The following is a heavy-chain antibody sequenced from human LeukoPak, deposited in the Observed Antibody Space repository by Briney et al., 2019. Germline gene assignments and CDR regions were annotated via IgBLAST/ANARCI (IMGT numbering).Heavy chain of an antibody. V-gene: IGHV1-18*01. CDR2: ISAYNGNT. Sequence: RASVKVSCKASGYTFTSYGISWVRQAPGQGLEWMGWISAYNGNTNYAQKLQGRVTMTTDTSTSTAYMELSSLRSEDTAVYYCAREENYDYVWGSYPRDAFDIWGQGTMVTVSS. CDR3: AREENYDYVWGSYPRDAFDI. CDR1: GYTFTSYG. D-gene: IGHD3-16*01. J-gene: IGHJ3*02.